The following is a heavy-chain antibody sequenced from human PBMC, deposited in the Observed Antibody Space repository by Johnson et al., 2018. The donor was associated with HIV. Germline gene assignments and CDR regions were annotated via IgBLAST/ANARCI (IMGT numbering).Heavy chain of an antibody. J-gene: IGHJ3*02. CDR3: ATLSLIAAPDPFDI. V-gene: IGHV3-30*03. Sequence: QVQLVESGGGLVKPGGSLRLSCSASGFTFSSYGTHWVRQATGKGLEWVSSISYDGSKKHYVDSGKGRFTISRDNSKNTLYRQMNSLRAEDTAVYYCATLSLIAAPDPFDIWGQGTMVTVSS. CDR2: ISYDGSKK. CDR1: GFTFSSYG. D-gene: IGHD6-6*01.